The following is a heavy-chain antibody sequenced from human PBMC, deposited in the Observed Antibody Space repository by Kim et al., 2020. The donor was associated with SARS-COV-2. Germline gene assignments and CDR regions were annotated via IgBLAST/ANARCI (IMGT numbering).Heavy chain of an antibody. V-gene: IGHV3-30*01. CDR3: ARVGYSYVWGWFDP. J-gene: IGHJ5*02. D-gene: IGHD5-18*01. Sequence: DSVKGRFTISRDNSKNALYQQRNSLRAEDTAVYYCARVGYSYVWGWFDPWGQGTLVTVSS.